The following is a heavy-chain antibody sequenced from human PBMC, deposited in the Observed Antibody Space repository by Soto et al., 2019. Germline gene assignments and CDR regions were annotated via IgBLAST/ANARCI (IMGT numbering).Heavy chain of an antibody. V-gene: IGHV1-46*01. CDR3: AREKWLVRRNDPFDI. CDR1: GYTFINYY. D-gene: IGHD6-19*01. J-gene: IGHJ3*02. Sequence: VQLVQSGAEVKKPGASVKVSCKASGYTFINYYMHWVRQAPGQGLEWMGIINPNGGSTTYAQKFQGRVTLTRATSTNTVNMELSSLRSEDTAVYYCAREKWLVRRNDPFDIWGQGTMVTVSS. CDR2: INPNGGST.